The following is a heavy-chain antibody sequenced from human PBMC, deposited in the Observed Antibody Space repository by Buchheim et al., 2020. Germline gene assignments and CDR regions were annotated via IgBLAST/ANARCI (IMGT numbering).Heavy chain of an antibody. CDR2: IKQDGSEK. D-gene: IGHD6-13*01. V-gene: IGHV3-7*04. CDR1: GFTFSSYW. CDR3: ARDLPQTSEYSSSWSPFDY. J-gene: IGHJ4*02. Sequence: EVQLVESGGGLVQPGGTLRLSCAASGFTFSSYWMSWVRQAPGKGLEWVANIKQDGSEKYYVDSVKGRFTISRDNAKNSLYLQMNSLRAEDTAVYYCARDLPQTSEYSSSWSPFDYWGQGTL.